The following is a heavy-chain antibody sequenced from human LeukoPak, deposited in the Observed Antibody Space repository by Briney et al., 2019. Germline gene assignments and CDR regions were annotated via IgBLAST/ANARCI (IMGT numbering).Heavy chain of an antibody. CDR3: ARDRSGVVGAKAPGLHFDY. V-gene: IGHV1-2*02. D-gene: IGHD1-26*01. Sequence: AAVKVSCKASGYTFTGYYMHWVRHAPAQGVERMGWINLNSGGTNYAQTFQGRVAMTRDTSISTAYMELSRLRSDDTAVYYCARDRSGVVGAKAPGLHFDYWGQGTLVTVSS. CDR2: INLNSGGT. CDR1: GYTFTGYY. J-gene: IGHJ4*02.